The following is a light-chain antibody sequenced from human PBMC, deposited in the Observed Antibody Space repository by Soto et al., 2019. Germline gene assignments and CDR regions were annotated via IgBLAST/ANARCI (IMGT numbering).Light chain of an antibody. CDR2: RNN. V-gene: IGLV1-47*01. CDR1: SSNIRINY. CDR3: AAWDDGLSGWV. Sequence: QSVLTQPPSASGTPGQRVTISCSGISSNIRINYVYWYQHLPGTAPKLLIYRNNQRPSGVPDRFSGSKSGTSASLAISVLRSEDEADYYCAAWDDGLSGWVFGVGTKLTVL. J-gene: IGLJ3*02.